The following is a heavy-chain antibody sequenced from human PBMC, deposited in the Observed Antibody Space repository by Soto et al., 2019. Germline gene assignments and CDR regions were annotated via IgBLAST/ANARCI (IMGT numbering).Heavy chain of an antibody. Sequence: SLLLSCAASGCTFDDFAMHWVRQAPGKGLEWVSVINWNSGDIDYADSVRGRFTISRDNAKNALYLQMNSLRAEDAAFYYCVKDIGASGAYWYFDLWGRGTLVTVYS. D-gene: IGHD2-8*02. J-gene: IGHJ2*01. V-gene: IGHV3-9*01. CDR3: VKDIGASGAYWYFDL. CDR1: GCTFDDFA. CDR2: INWNSGDI.